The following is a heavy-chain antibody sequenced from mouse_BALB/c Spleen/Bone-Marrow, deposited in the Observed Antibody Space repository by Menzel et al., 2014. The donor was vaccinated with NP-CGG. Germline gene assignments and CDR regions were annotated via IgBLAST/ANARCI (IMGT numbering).Heavy chain of an antibody. V-gene: IGHV1S22*01. CDR1: GYIFANYW. CDR2: ISPRSGST. Sequence: LQQSGSELVRPGASVKLSCKASGYIFANYWMHWVKQRHGQGLEWIGNISPRSGSTNYDEKFKSKATLTVDTSSATAYMYLNSLSSEESAVYYCTRIFVYWGQGTILTVSS. CDR3: TRIFVY. J-gene: IGHJ2*01.